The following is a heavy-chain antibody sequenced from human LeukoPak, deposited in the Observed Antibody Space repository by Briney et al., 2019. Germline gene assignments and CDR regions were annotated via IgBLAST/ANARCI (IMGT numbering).Heavy chain of an antibody. CDR1: GFTFGSYA. CDR2: ISYDGSNK. D-gene: IGHD1-1*01. Sequence: GGSLRLSCAASGFTFGSYAMHWVRQAPGKGLEWEAVISYDGSNKYYADSVKGRFTISRDNSKNTLYLQMNSLRAGDTAVYYCARESVPNFDYWGQGTPVTVSS. CDR3: ARESVPNFDY. J-gene: IGHJ4*02. V-gene: IGHV3-30*01.